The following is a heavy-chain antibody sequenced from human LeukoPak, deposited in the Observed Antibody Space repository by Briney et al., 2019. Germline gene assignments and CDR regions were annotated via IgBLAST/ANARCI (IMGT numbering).Heavy chain of an antibody. J-gene: IGHJ4*02. CDR2: ISGYNYNT. CDR3: ARDKSVATAPRHPFDY. V-gene: IGHV1-18*01. Sequence: GLEWLGWISGYNYNTNYAQMFRGRVTMTIDTSTITAYMELRSLTSYDTAVYYCARDKSVATAPRHPFDYWGQGTLITVSS. D-gene: IGHD5-12*01.